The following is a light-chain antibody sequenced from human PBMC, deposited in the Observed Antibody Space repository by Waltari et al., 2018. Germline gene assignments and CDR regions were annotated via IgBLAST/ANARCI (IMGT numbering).Light chain of an antibody. CDR2: HAS. Sequence: EIGFTQSPGPLSLSPGERATPSCRASQSISKYLVWYQQKPGQAPRLLIYHASSRAAGIPDRFSGSGSGTDFSLTISRLEPEDFAVYYCQHYESLPVTFGQGTKVEIK. CDR3: QHYESLPVT. J-gene: IGKJ1*01. V-gene: IGKV3-20*01. CDR1: QSISKY.